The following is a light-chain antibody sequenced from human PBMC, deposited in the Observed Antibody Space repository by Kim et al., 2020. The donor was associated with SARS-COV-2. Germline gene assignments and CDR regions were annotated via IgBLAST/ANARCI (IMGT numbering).Light chain of an antibody. CDR3: QHSNNFPIS. CDR2: AAS. CDR1: QGIASW. V-gene: IGKV1-12*01. Sequence: DVQMTQSPSTVSASVGARVTITCRASQGIASWLAWYQQKPGKAPKLLIYAASALQDGVPSRFSGSGSGTEFTLTISSLQPEDFATYYCQHSNNFPISFGQGARMEIK. J-gene: IGKJ5*01.